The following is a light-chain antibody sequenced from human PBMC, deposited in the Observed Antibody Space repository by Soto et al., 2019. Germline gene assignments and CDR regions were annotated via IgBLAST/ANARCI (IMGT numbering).Light chain of an antibody. J-gene: IGKJ5*01. V-gene: IGKV3-11*01. Sequence: ETVLTQSPDTVSLSPGERATLSCRTSQSVSSHLAWFQQGPGQPPRLLIYDASTRATGIPARFSGTGSGTDFTLAISSLDPEDFAVYYCQQRIDWPPTFGQGTRMEIK. CDR3: QQRIDWPPT. CDR1: QSVSSH. CDR2: DAS.